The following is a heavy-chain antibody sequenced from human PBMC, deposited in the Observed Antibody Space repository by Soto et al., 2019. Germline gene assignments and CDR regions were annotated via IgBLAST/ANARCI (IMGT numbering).Heavy chain of an antibody. D-gene: IGHD1-7*01. J-gene: IGHJ4*02. V-gene: IGHV4-59*08. CDR3: ARHSRTGTTSTLSY. CDR2: IYYSGST. CDR1: GCSISSYY. Sequence: SETLSLTCTFSGCSISSYYCSLIRQPPGKGLEWIGYIYYSGSTNYNPSLKSRVTISVDTSKNQFSLKLSSVTAADTAVYYCARHSRTGTTSTLSYWGQGTLVTVSS.